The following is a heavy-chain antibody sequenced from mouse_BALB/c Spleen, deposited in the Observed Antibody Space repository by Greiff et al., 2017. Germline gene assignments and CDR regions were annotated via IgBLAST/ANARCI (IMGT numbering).Heavy chain of an antibody. CDR1: GFNIKDTY. CDR2: IDPANGNT. V-gene: IGHV14-3*02. Sequence: VQLQQSGAELVKPGASVKLSCTASGFNIKDTYMHWVKQRPEQGLEWIGRIDPANGNTKYDPKFQGKATITADTSSNTAYLQLSSLTSEDTAVYYCARAIYYYGSSPFYYAMDYWGQGTSVTVSS. J-gene: IGHJ4*01. CDR3: ARAIYYYGSSPFYYAMDY. D-gene: IGHD1-1*01.